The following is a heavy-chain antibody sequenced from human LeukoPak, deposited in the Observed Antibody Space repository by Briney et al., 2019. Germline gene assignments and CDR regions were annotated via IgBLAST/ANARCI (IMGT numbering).Heavy chain of an antibody. Sequence: GETLKISCKGSGYRFTSYWIGWVRQMPGKGLEWMGIIYPDDSDTRYNPSFQGQVTISADTSVSTAYLQWSSLKASDTAVYYCAIAGGSSTSCYRCCGYWGQGTLVTVSS. V-gene: IGHV5-51*01. D-gene: IGHD2-2*02. CDR3: AIAGGSSTSCYRCCGY. J-gene: IGHJ4*02. CDR1: GYRFTSYW. CDR2: IYPDDSDT.